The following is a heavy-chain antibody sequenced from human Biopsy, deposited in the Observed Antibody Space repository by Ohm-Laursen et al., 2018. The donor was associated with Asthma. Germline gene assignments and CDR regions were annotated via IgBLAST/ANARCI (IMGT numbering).Heavy chain of an antibody. CDR3: ARGVDRVTGLLDHFDS. J-gene: IGHJ4*02. D-gene: IGHD2-21*02. V-gene: IGHV4-59*07. CDR2: VYYSGST. Sequence: SDTLSLTCTVSGGSINNFYWSWIRQPQGKGLESIGHVYYSGSTNYNPSLKSRVTISIDASKNQFSLKLTSVTAADTAVYYCARGVDRVTGLLDHFDSWGQGTLVTVSS. CDR1: GGSINNFY.